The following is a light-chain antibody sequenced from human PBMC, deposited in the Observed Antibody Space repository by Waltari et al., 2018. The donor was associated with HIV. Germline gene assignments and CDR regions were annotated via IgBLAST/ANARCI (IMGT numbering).Light chain of an antibody. CDR3: QQYRSTPRT. CDR2: GAS. J-gene: IGKJ4*01. Sequence: EILMTQSPPTLSLSPWERATLSCRASQSVNRDLAWYQQSPGQSPRLLIHGASTRASHIPDRFSGSGSGTEFTLTISSLQSEDFAVYYCQQYRSTPRTFGGGTRVQIK. V-gene: IGKV3-15*01. CDR1: QSVNRD.